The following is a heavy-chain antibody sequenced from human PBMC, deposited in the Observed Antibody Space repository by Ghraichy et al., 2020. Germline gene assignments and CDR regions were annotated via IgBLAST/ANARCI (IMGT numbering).Heavy chain of an antibody. CDR2: MSYDGYNQ. Sequence: SLRLSCAASGFIFSNFGMHWVRQAPGKGLEWVAFMSYDGYNQFYADSVKGRFTISRDNSKNTVFLQMDSLRTEDTAVYYCARDYLGDIPSYFDYWGQGTLVTVSS. V-gene: IGHV3-30*03. CDR1: GFIFSNFG. J-gene: IGHJ4*02. D-gene: IGHD3-10*01. CDR3: ARDYLGDIPSYFDY.